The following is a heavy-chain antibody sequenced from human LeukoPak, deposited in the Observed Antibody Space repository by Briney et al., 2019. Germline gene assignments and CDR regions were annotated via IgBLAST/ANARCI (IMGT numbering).Heavy chain of an antibody. J-gene: IGHJ4*02. Sequence: ASVKVSCKVSGYTLTELSMHWVRQAPRKGLEWMGGFDPEDGETIYAQKFQGRVTMTEDTSTDTAYMELSSLRSEDTAVYYCATDRGYDILTGYYYWGQGTLVTVSS. CDR2: FDPEDGET. CDR3: ATDRGYDILTGYYY. CDR1: GYTLTELS. V-gene: IGHV1-24*01. D-gene: IGHD3-9*01.